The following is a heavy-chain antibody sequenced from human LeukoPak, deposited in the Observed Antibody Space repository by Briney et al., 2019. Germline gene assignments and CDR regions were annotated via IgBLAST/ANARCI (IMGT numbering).Heavy chain of an antibody. Sequence: ASVKVSCKASGYTLTGYYLHWVRQAPGQGLEWMGWINPNTGATHSAQKFQGRITMTRDSSISTAYMDLSRLRSDDTAVYYCARDRVGSGWPRPYYFEVWGKGTLVTVSS. V-gene: IGHV1-2*02. CDR2: INPNTGAT. CDR3: ARDRVGSGWPRPYYFEV. J-gene: IGHJ4*02. D-gene: IGHD6-19*01. CDR1: GYTLTGYY.